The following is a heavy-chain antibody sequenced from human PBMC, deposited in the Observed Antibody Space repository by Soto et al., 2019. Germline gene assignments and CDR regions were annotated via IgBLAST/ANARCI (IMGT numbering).Heavy chain of an antibody. V-gene: IGHV1-3*01. CDR3: ARSKYYYGSGSHYNEAFDI. Sequence: VASVKVSCKASGYTFTSYAMHWVRQAPGQRPEWMGCFNAGNGNTKYSLTFQGRVTITRDTSASTAYMELSSLRSEDTAVYYCARSKYYYGSGSHYNEAFDIWGQGTMVTVSS. J-gene: IGHJ3*02. D-gene: IGHD3-10*01. CDR2: FNAGNGNT. CDR1: GYTFTSYA.